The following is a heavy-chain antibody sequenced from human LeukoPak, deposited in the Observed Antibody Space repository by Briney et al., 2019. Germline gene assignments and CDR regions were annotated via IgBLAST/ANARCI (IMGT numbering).Heavy chain of an antibody. J-gene: IGHJ4*02. D-gene: IGHD3-22*01. V-gene: IGHV1-3*01. CDR1: GYTFTTYA. CDR3: ARDRAPSAHYDSSGYYYEGLFDY. Sequence: ASVKVSCKASGYTFTTYAMHWVRQAPGQRLEWMGWINAGNGNTKYSQKFQGRVTITRDTSASTAYMELSSLRSEDTAVYYCARDRAPSAHYDSSGYYYEGLFDYWGQGTLVTVSS. CDR2: INAGNGNT.